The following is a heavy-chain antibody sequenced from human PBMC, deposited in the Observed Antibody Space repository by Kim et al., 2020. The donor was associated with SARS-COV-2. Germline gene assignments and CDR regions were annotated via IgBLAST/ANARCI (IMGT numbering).Heavy chain of an antibody. CDR3: ARVESVYYDSSGFNY. CDR1: GYSFTTYA. V-gene: IGHV7-4-1*02. D-gene: IGHD3-22*01. J-gene: IGHJ4*02. CDR2: INTNTGNP. Sequence: ASVKVSCQASGYSFTTYAMNWVRQAPGQGLEWMGWINTNTGNPTYAQGFTGRFVFSLDTSVSTAYLQISSLKAEDTAVYYCARVESVYYDSSGFNYWGQGTLVTVSS.